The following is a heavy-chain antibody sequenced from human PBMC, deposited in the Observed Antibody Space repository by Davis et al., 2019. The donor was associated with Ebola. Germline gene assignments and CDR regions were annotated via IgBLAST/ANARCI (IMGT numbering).Heavy chain of an antibody. CDR2: ISAYNGNT. V-gene: IGHV1-18*04. D-gene: IGHD2-15*01. CDR3: ARGGCSGGSCYSSDY. J-gene: IGHJ4*02. CDR1: GYTFTSYG. Sequence: AASVKVSCKASGYTFTSYGISWVRQAPGQGLEWMGLISAYNGNTNYAQKLQGRVTMTTDTSTSTAYMELRSLRSDDTAVYYCARGGCSGGSCYSSDYWGQGTLVTVSS.